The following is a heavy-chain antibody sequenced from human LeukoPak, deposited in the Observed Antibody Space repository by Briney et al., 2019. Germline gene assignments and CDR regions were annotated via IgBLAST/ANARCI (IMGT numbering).Heavy chain of an antibody. CDR1: GFTFSTYW. D-gene: IGHD3-10*01. Sequence: PGGSLRLSCAASGFTFSTYWIHWVRQAPGKGLVWVSLIKSDGSSITYADSVKGRFTISRDNSKNTLYLQMNSLRAEDTAVYYCARGLHYYYYGMDVWGQGTTVTVSS. J-gene: IGHJ6*02. CDR3: ARGLHYYYYGMDV. CDR2: IKSDGSSI. V-gene: IGHV3-74*01.